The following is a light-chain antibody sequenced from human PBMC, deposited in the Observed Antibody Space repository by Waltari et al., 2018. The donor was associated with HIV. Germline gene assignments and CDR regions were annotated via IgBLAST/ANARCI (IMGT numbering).Light chain of an antibody. Sequence: QSALTQPASVSGSPGQSSTISCTGTSNNGDDYKYVTWYQPHPGKAPKVIIYEDSHRPSGVSNRFSGSKSGNTASLTISGLQPEDEADYFCASYISSSSPEFGGGTKVTVL. J-gene: IGLJ3*02. CDR1: SNNGDDYKY. V-gene: IGLV2-14*01. CDR3: ASYISSSSPE. CDR2: EDS.